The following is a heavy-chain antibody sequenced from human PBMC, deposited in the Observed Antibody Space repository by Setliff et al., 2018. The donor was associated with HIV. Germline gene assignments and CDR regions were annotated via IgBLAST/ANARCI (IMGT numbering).Heavy chain of an antibody. V-gene: IGHV1-18*01. CDR2: ISAYNGNT. Sequence: ASVKVSCKASGYTFTNYGINWVRQAPGQGLEWMGWISAYNGNTNHAQKLQGRVTMTTDTSTSTAYLELRSVRSDDTAVYYCARDPAFTRYYDILTGYSPSWFDPCGQGTLVTVSS. D-gene: IGHD3-9*01. CDR1: GYTFTNYG. J-gene: IGHJ5*02. CDR3: ARDPAFTRYYDILTGYSPSWFDP.